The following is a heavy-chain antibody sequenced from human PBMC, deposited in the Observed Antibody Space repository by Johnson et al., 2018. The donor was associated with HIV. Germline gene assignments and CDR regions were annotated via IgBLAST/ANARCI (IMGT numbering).Heavy chain of an antibody. CDR3: ARDRRYYDSSGYYHDAFDI. Sequence: VQLVESGGGLVQPGRSLRLSCAASGFTFDDYAMHWVRQAPGKGLEWVSGIYSGGRTYYADSVKGRFTISRDNSKNTLYLQMNSLRAEDTAVYFCARDRRYYDSSGYYHDAFDIWGQGTMVTVSS. D-gene: IGHD3-22*01. V-gene: IGHV3-66*01. CDR1: GFTFDDYA. CDR2: IYSGGRT. J-gene: IGHJ3*02.